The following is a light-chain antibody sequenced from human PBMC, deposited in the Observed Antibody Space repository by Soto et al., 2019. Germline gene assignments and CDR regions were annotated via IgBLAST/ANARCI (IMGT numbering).Light chain of an antibody. CDR2: AAS. CDR1: QSISSY. Sequence: DIHMTHSPSSLSASVGDRVTITCRASQSISSYLNWYQQKPGKAPKLLIYAASSLQSGVPSRFSGSGSGTDFTLTISSLQPEDFATYYCQQSYSTPTITFGQGTRLEIK. J-gene: IGKJ5*01. CDR3: QQSYSTPTIT. V-gene: IGKV1-39*01.